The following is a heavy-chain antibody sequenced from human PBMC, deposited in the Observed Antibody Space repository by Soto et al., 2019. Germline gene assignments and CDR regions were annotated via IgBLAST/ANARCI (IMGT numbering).Heavy chain of an antibody. V-gene: IGHV3-23*01. D-gene: IGHD3-22*01. CDR3: AKGMYYYDSSGYRLFDY. CDR2: ISVSGGTT. J-gene: IGHJ4*02. CDR1: GFTFRNYA. Sequence: PGGSLRLSCAASGFTFRNYAMNWVRQAPGKGLEWVSGISVSGGTTYYADSVKGRFTVSRDNSKITVYLQMNSLRAEDTAVYFCAKGMYYYDSSGYRLFDYWGQGTQVTVSS.